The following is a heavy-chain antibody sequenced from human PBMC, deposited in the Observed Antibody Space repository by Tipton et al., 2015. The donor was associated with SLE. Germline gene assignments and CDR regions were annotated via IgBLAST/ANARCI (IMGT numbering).Heavy chain of an antibody. CDR1: GFTFSSYA. J-gene: IGHJ4*02. Sequence: SLRLSCAASGFTFSSYAMSWVRQAPGKGLEWVAFIRYDGSNKYYADSVKGRFTISRDNSKNTLYLQMNSLRAEDTAVYYCAKSFEYSSSAAFDYWGQGTLVTVSS. CDR2: IRYDGSNK. CDR3: AKSFEYSSSAAFDY. D-gene: IGHD6-6*01. V-gene: IGHV3-30*02.